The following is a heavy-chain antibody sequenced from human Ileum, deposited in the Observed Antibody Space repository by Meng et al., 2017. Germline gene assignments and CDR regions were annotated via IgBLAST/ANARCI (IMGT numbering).Heavy chain of an antibody. CDR2: IHHSGST. CDR1: GASIIGVNW. CDR3: ARGTGDIRVGFDY. J-gene: IGHJ4*02. D-gene: IGHD7-27*01. Sequence: GRLQESGPGLVKLSGTLSLTGTVRGASIIGVNWWTWVRQTPGKGLEWIGEIHHSGSTNSIPYLKSRVTLSVDKSKNQFSLSMTSVTAADTAVYYCARGTGDIRVGFDYWGQGTLVTVSS. V-gene: IGHV4-4*02.